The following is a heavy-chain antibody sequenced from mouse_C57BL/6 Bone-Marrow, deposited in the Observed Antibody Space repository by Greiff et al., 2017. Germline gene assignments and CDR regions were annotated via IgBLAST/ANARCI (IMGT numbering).Heavy chain of an antibody. CDR2: IDLEDGES. Sequence: VQLQQSGAELVKPGASVKLSCTASGFNINDYYMHWVKQRTEQGLEWIGRIDLEDGESKYAPKFPGKATITAATASNTACLQHSSLTSEDTAVYYCARGPMEDWFAYRGQGTLVTVSA. CDR3: ARGPMEDWFAY. J-gene: IGHJ3*01. CDR1: GFNINDYY. D-gene: IGHD1-1*02. V-gene: IGHV14-2*01.